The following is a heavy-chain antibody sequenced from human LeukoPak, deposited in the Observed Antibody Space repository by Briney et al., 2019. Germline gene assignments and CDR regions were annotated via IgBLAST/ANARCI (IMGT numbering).Heavy chain of an antibody. CDR1: GFTFTTFW. V-gene: IGHV3-7*01. Sequence: GGSLRLSCAASGFTFTTFWMSGVRQAPGKGVEWVANIKQDGSERYYVDSVKGGFTISRDNAKNSLYLQMNSLRAEDTGVYYCAGSGWQVYLDYWGQGALVTVSS. D-gene: IGHD6-19*01. CDR2: IKQDGSER. CDR3: AGSGWQVYLDY. J-gene: IGHJ4*02.